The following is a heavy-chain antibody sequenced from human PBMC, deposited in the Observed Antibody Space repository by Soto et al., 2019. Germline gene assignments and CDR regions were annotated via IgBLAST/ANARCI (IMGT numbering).Heavy chain of an antibody. V-gene: IGHV4-59*08. CDR2: IYYSGST. Sequence: SETLSLTCTVSGGSISSYYWSWIRQPPGKGLEWIGYIYYSGSTNYNPSLKSRVTISVDTSKNQFSLKLSSVTAADTAVYYCARGFPYGSGSYSDYWGQGTLVTVYS. D-gene: IGHD3-10*01. CDR1: GGSISSYY. CDR3: ARGFPYGSGSYSDY. J-gene: IGHJ4*02.